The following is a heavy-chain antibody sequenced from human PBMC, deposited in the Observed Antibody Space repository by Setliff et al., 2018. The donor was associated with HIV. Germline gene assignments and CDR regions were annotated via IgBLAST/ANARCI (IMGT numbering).Heavy chain of an antibody. CDR1: GFTFDKYW. CDR2: VNSDGSSK. J-gene: IGHJ4*02. D-gene: IGHD5-12*01. V-gene: IGHV3-74*01. Sequence: GGSLRLSCAASGFTFDKYWMHWVRQAPGKGLVWVSRVNSDGSSKTYADSVKDRFTISRDNAKNTLYLQMNSLRAEDTGVYYCHSGYDTEEQSYFDYWGQGTLVTVS. CDR3: HSGYDTEEQSYFDY.